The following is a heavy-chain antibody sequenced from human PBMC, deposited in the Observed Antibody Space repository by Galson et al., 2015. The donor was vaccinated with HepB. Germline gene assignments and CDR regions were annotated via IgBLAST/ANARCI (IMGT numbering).Heavy chain of an antibody. V-gene: IGHV1-18*01. D-gene: IGHD3-10*01. CDR1: GYTFTSYG. CDR3: AREGGPRRFTMVRGVIKTGWYFDL. Sequence: SVKVSCKASGYTFTSYGISWVRQAPGQGLEWMGWISAYNGNTSYAQKLQGRVTMTTDTSTTTAYMELRSLRSDDTAVYYCAREGGPRRFTMVRGVIKTGWYFDLWGRGTLVTVSS. J-gene: IGHJ2*01. CDR2: ISAYNGNT.